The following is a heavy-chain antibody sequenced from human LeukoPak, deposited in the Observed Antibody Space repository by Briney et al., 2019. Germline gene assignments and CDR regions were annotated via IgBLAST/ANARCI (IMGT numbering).Heavy chain of an antibody. Sequence: PSETLSLTCTVSGGSISSYYWSWIRQPPGKGLEWIGYIYYSGSTNYNPSLKSRVTISVDTSKNQFSLKLSSVTAADTAVYYCARGLLQPAAGDWFDPWGQGTLVTVSS. V-gene: IGHV4-59*01. J-gene: IGHJ5*02. D-gene: IGHD2-2*01. CDR1: GGSISSYY. CDR3: ARGLLQPAAGDWFDP. CDR2: IYYSGST.